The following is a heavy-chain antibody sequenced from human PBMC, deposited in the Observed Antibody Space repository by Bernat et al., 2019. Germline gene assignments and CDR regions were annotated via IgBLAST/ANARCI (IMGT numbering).Heavy chain of an antibody. CDR3: ARRISERGYDFWSGYYTFDY. J-gene: IGHJ4*02. V-gene: IGHV4-39*01. CDR1: AVSISSNFYY. Sequence: QLQLQESGPGLVKPSETLSLTCPVSAVSISSNFYYWGWIRKPLGKGLEWIGSIYYTGSTYYNPSLKSRVTISVDTSKNQFSLKLSSVTAADTAVYYCARRISERGYDFWSGYYTFDYWGQGTLITVSS. D-gene: IGHD3-3*01. CDR2: IYYTGST.